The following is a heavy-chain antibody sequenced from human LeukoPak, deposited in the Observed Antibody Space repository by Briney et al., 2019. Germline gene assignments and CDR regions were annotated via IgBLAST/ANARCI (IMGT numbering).Heavy chain of an antibody. CDR3: ARALTRRYCSGGSCPYYYYGMDV. CDR1: GYSFTAFY. CDR2: IHPRRGDT. V-gene: IGHV1-2*02. J-gene: IGHJ6*02. Sequence: ASVKVSCKTSGYSFTAFYIHWVRQAPGQGLEWMGWIHPRRGDTNYAQKFQGRVTMTRDTSISTAYLDLSSLRSDDTAVYYCARALTRRYCSGGSCPYYYYGMDVWGQGTTVTVSS. D-gene: IGHD2-15*01.